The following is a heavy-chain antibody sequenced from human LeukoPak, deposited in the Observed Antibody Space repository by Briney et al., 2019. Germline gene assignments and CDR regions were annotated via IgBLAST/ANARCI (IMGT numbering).Heavy chain of an antibody. V-gene: IGHV4-59*12. D-gene: IGHD6-19*01. CDR3: ANFLRAGYSSGWYKGGRFDY. CDR2: IYYSGNT. Sequence: PSETLSLTCTVSGGSITSFYWSWIRQPPGKGLEWIGYIYYSGNTNYNPSLKSRVTISVDRSKNQFSLKLSSVTAADTAVYYCANFLRAGYSSGWYKGGRFDYWGQGTLVTVSS. J-gene: IGHJ4*02. CDR1: GGSITSFY.